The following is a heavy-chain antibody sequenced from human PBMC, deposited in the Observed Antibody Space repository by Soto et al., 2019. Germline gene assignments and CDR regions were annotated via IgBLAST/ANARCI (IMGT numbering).Heavy chain of an antibody. CDR3: ARGGKHLAPPGY. Sequence: QVQLQQWGAGLLKPSETLSLTCAVYGGSFSGYYWNSIRQPPGKGLEWIGEISHSGSTNYNPSLKSRVTISVDTSKNQFSLKLSSVTAADTAVYYCARGGKHLAPPGYWGQGTLVTVSS. V-gene: IGHV4-34*01. CDR2: ISHSGST. CDR1: GGSFSGYY. J-gene: IGHJ4*02.